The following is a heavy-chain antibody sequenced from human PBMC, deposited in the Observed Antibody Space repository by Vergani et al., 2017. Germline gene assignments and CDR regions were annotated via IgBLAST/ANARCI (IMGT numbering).Heavy chain of an antibody. D-gene: IGHD3-10*01. V-gene: IGHV1-3*01. CDR3: ARDRSFRRSGSGSYYNYDDYYYGMDV. Sequence: QVQLVQSGAEVKKPGASVKVSCKASGYTFTSYAMHWVRQAPGQRLEWMGWINAGNGNTKYSQKFQGRVTITRDTSASTAYMELSSLRSEDTAVYYCARDRSFRRSGSGSYYNYDDYYYGMDVWGQGTTVTVSS. CDR2: INAGNGNT. J-gene: IGHJ6*02. CDR1: GYTFTSYA.